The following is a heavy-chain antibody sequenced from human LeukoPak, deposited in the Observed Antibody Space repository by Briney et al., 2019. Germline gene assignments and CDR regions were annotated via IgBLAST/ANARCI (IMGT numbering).Heavy chain of an antibody. Sequence: SVKVSCKASGYTFTSYGISWVRQAPGQGLEWMGGIIPIFGTANYAQKFQGRVTITADESTSTAYMELSSLRSEDTAVYYCARELDFWSDSMDVWGQGTTVTVSS. CDR3: ARELDFWSDSMDV. J-gene: IGHJ6*02. V-gene: IGHV1-69*13. CDR2: IIPIFGTA. CDR1: GYTFTSYG. D-gene: IGHD3-3*01.